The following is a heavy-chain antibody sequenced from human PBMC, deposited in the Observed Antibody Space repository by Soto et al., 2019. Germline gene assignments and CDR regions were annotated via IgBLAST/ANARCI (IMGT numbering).Heavy chain of an antibody. CDR1: NVSVSGSY. D-gene: IGHD1-26*01. V-gene: IGHV4-59*02. J-gene: IGHJ5*01. CDR3: AKDRGGRGPFDP. Sequence: QVQLQESGPALVKPSETLSLTCRVSNVSVSGSYWAWIRQPPGKGLEWIGWVYSSGTTKYNPSLKSRVTISMDPSKNEVFLKLTSVTTSDTAVYFCAKDRGGRGPFDPWGQGTLVTVSS. CDR2: VYSSGTT.